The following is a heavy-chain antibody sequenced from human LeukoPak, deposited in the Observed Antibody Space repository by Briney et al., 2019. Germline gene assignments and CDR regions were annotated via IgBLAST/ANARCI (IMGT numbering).Heavy chain of an antibody. V-gene: IGHV3-30-3*01. CDR1: GFTFSSYA. CDR2: ISYDGSNK. Sequence: GGSLRLSCAASGFTFSSYAMHWVRQAPGKGLEWVAVISYDGSNKYYADSVKGRFTISRDNSKNTLYLQMNSLRAEDTAVYYCAKVATDYYDSSGYFGAHKYYFDYWGQGTPVTVSS. J-gene: IGHJ4*02. D-gene: IGHD3-22*01. CDR3: AKVATDYYDSSGYFGAHKYYFDY.